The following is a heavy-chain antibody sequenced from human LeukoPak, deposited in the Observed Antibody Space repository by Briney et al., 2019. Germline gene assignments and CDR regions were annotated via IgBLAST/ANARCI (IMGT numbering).Heavy chain of an antibody. Sequence: GGSLRLSCAASGFTVSSNYMSWVRQAPGKGLEWVSVIYSGGSTYYADSVKGRFTISRDNSKNTLYLQMNSLRAEDTAVYYCARDLYSSGWFDYWGQGTLVTVSS. D-gene: IGHD6-19*01. V-gene: IGHV3-66*01. CDR3: ARDLYSSGWFDY. CDR1: GFTVSSNY. CDR2: IYSGGST. J-gene: IGHJ5*01.